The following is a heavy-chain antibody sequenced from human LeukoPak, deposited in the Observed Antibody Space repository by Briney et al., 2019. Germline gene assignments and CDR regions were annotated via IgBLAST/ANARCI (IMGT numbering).Heavy chain of an antibody. CDR1: GFTFSSYA. D-gene: IGHD3-10*01. CDR2: ISGSGGST. V-gene: IGHV3-23*01. CDR3: AKDELTSGVVRGVIITAPFDY. J-gene: IGHJ4*02. Sequence: PGGSLRLSCAASGFTFSSYAMSWVRQAPGKGLEWVSAISGSGGSTYYADSVKGRFTISRDNSKNTLYLQMNSLRAEDTAVYYCAKDELTSGVVRGVIITAPFDYWGQGTLVTVSS.